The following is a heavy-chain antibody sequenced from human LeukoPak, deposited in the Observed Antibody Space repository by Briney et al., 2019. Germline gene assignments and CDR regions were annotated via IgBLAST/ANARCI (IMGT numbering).Heavy chain of an antibody. CDR3: AREEADSGSYYVDY. J-gene: IGHJ4*02. CDR1: GYTFISYG. D-gene: IGHD1-26*01. CDR2: ISTYNGNT. V-gene: IGHV1-18*01. Sequence: ASVKVSCKASGYTFISYGINWVRQALGQGLEWMGWISTYNGNTNFAQKLQARVTLTTDTSTSTAYMELRSLRSDDTAVYYCAREEADSGSYYVDYWGQGTLVTVSS.